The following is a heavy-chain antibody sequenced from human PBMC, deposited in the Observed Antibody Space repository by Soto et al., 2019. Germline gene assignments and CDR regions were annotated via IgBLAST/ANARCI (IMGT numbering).Heavy chain of an antibody. V-gene: IGHV3-53*01. J-gene: IGHJ6*01. CDR3: ARDRVFYGMDV. CDR1: GFTVSTHD. Sequence: RGSLRLSCAASGFTVSTHDISWVRQAPGKGLEWVSHIYSGGSIYYADSVKGRFTISRDNSRNTVYLQMNTLRAEDTAVYYCARDRVFYGMDVWGQGTTVTVSS. CDR2: IYSGGSI. D-gene: IGHD3-10*01.